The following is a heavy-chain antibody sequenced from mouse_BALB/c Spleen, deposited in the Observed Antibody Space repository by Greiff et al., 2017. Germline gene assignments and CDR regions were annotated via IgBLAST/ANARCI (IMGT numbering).Heavy chain of an antibody. Sequence: DVMLVESGGGLVQPGGSLKLSCAASGFTFSSYGMSWVRQTPDKRLELVATINSNGGSTYYPDSVKGRFTISRDNAKNTLYLQMSSLKSEDTAMYYCARAPTGTGYFDVWGAGTTVTVSS. CDR3: ARAPTGTGYFDV. V-gene: IGHV5-6-3*01. D-gene: IGHD4-1*02. CDR2: INSNGGST. J-gene: IGHJ1*01. CDR1: GFTFSSYG.